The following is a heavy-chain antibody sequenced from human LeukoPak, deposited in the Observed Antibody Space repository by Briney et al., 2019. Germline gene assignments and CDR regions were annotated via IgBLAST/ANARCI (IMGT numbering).Heavy chain of an antibody. CDR2: IYYSGST. D-gene: IGHD2-2*03. CDR1: GGSISSHY. CDR3: ARVGYCSSTSCYEDY. V-gene: IGHV4-59*11. J-gene: IGHJ4*02. Sequence: PSETLSLTCTVSGGSISSHYWSWIRQPPGKGLEWIGYIYYSGSTKFNPSLKSRVTISVDTSKNQFSLKLSSVTAADTAVYYCARVGYCSSTSCYEDYWGQGTLVTVSS.